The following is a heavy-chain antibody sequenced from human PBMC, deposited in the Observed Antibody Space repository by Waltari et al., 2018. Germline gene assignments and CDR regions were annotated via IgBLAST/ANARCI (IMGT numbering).Heavy chain of an antibody. CDR3: ARSRVGRARFDP. CDR1: GGSISSSY. CDR2: IYYSGST. J-gene: IGHJ5*02. Sequence: QVQLQESGPGLVKPSETLSLTCTVSGGSISSSYWSWIRQPPGKGLEWIGYIYYSGSTNYNPSLKSRVTISVDTSKNQFSLKLSSVTAADTAVYYCARSRVGRARFDPWGQGTLVTVSS. V-gene: IGHV4-59*01. D-gene: IGHD2-2*01.